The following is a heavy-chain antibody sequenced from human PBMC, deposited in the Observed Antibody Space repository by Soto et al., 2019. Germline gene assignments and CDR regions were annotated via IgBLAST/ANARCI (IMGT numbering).Heavy chain of an antibody. CDR3: ATDLGYSSGWTRDY. CDR2: IIPILGIA. D-gene: IGHD6-19*01. V-gene: IGHV1-69*02. J-gene: IGHJ4*02. CDR1: GGTFSSYT. Sequence: VKVSCKASGGTFSSYTISWVRQAPGQGLEWMGRIIPILGIANYAQKFQGRVTITADKSTSTAYMELSSLRSEDTAVYYCATDLGYSSGWTRDYWGQGTLVTVSS.